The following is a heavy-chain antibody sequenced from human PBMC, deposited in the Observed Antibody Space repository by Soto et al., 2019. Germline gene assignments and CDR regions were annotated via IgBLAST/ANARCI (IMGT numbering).Heavy chain of an antibody. CDR1: GGSISSSNR. D-gene: IGHD6-13*01. Sequence: SETLSLTCAVSGGSISSSNRWSWVRQPPGKGLEWIGEIYHSGSNNYNPSLKSRVTISVDKSKNQFSLKLSSVTAADTAVYYCARAPEQQLVRWFDPWGQGTLVTVSS. CDR3: ARAPEQQLVRWFDP. V-gene: IGHV4-4*02. CDR2: IYHSGSN. J-gene: IGHJ5*02.